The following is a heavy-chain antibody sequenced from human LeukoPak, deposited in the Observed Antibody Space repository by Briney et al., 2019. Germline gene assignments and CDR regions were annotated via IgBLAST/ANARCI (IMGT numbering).Heavy chain of an antibody. Sequence: PGGSLRLSCAASGFTLSSYAMSWVRQAPGKGLEWVSVISGSGGSTHYADSVKGRFTISRDNSKNTLYLQMNGLRAEDTAVYYCANESPFFDYWGQGTLVTVSS. V-gene: IGHV3-23*01. CDR1: GFTLSSYA. J-gene: IGHJ4*02. CDR3: ANESPFFDY. CDR2: ISGSGGST.